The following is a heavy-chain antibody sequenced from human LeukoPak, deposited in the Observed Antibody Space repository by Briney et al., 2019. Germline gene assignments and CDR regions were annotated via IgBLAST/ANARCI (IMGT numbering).Heavy chain of an antibody. D-gene: IGHD5-24*01. J-gene: IGHJ4*02. CDR3: AKSGGGMATIYFDY. CDR1: GFTFSSYG. Sequence: SGGSLRLYCAASGFTFSSYGMHWVRQAPGKGLEWVAVISYDGSNKYYADSVKGRFTISRDNSKNTLYLQMNSLRAEDTAVYYCAKSGGGMATIYFDYWGQGTLVTVSS. V-gene: IGHV3-30*18. CDR2: ISYDGSNK.